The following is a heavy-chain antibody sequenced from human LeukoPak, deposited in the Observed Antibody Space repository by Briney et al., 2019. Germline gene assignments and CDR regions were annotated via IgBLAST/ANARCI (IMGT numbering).Heavy chain of an antibody. Sequence: SETLSLTCTVSGGSISSYYWSWIRQPPGKGLEWIGYIYYSGSTNYNPSLKSRVTISVDTSKNQFSLKLSSVTAADTAVYYCAKGGYSYDDAFDIWGQGTMVTVSP. J-gene: IGHJ3*02. CDR1: GGSISSYY. CDR3: AKGGYSYDDAFDI. V-gene: IGHV4-59*08. CDR2: IYYSGST. D-gene: IGHD5-18*01.